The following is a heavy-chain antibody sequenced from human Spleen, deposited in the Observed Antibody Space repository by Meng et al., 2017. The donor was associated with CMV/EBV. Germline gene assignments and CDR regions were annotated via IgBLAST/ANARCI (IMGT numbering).Heavy chain of an antibody. Sequence: SETLSLTCTVSGGSISSYYWSWIRQPPGKGLEWIGYIYYSGSTNYSPSLKSRVTISVDTSKNQFSLKLSSVTAADTAVYYCASGDWNSRPHTYYYYYYGMDVWGQGTTVTVSS. V-gene: IGHV4-59*01. CDR2: IYYSGST. D-gene: IGHD1-7*01. CDR1: GGSISSYY. J-gene: IGHJ6*02. CDR3: ASGDWNSRPHTYYYYYYGMDV.